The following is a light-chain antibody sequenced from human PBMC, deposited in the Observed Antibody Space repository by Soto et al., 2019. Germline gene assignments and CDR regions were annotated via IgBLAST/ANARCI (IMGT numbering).Light chain of an antibody. Sequence: DVPMTQSPSTLSASVGGRVTITCRASQSIINWLAWYQQKPGKAPKLLIYGASSLESGVPTRFSGSGSGTEFTLTITNLQPDDFATYYCQQYNSFSGTFGQGTKLEIE. CDR3: QQYNSFSGT. J-gene: IGKJ1*01. V-gene: IGKV1-5*01. CDR1: QSIINW. CDR2: GAS.